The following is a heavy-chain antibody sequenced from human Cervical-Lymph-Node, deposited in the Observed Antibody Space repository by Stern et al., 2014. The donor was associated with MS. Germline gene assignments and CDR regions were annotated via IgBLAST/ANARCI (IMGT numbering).Heavy chain of an antibody. D-gene: IGHD3-22*01. CDR3: AAEPMYYSDSVGAFDI. Sequence: QMQLVQSGPEVKKPGTSVKVSCKASGFTFTSSAVQWVRQARGQSLEWIGWIVVCSGNTNYAQKFQERVTITRDMSTSTAYMELSSLRSEDTAVYYCAAEPMYYSDSVGAFDIWGQGTMVTVSS. CDR2: IVVCSGNT. J-gene: IGHJ3*02. CDR1: GFTFTSSA. V-gene: IGHV1-58*01.